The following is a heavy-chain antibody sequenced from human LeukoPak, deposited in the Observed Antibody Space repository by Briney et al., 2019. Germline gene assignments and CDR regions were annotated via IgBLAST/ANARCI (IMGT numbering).Heavy chain of an antibody. V-gene: IGHV4-59*01. CDR3: ASFTTPDAFDI. CDR1: GGSISSYY. Sequence: SETLSLTCTVSGGSISSYYWSWIRQPPGKGLEWIGYIYYSGSTNYNPSLRSRVTISVDTSKNQFSLKLSSVTAADTAVYYCASFTTPDAFDIWGQGTMVTVSS. D-gene: IGHD1-1*01. J-gene: IGHJ3*02. CDR2: IYYSGST.